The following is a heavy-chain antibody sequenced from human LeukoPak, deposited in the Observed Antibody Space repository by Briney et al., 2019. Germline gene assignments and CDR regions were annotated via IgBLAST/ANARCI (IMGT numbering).Heavy chain of an antibody. CDR3: ARYSGNPTSFEY. CDR1: GFILSSYW. J-gene: IGHJ4*02. CDR2: IKQDGNEK. D-gene: IGHD1-26*01. Sequence: GGSLRLSCAASGFILSSYWMSWVRQAPGKGLEWVAYIKQDGNEKHYVDSVKGRFTISRDNARNSLYLQMNSLRDEDTGVYYCARYSGNPTSFEYWGQGTLVTVSS. V-gene: IGHV3-7*01.